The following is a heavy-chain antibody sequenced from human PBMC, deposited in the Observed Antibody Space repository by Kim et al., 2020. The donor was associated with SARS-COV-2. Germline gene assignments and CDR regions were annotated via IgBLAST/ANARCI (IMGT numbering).Heavy chain of an antibody. V-gene: IGHV1-24*01. D-gene: IGHD5-18*01. Sequence: ASVKVSCKVSGYTLTELSMHWVRQAPGKGLEWMGGFDPEDGETIYAQKFQGRVTMTEDTSTDTAYMELSSLRSEDTAVYYCATVGYSYGSIDYWGQGTLVTVSS. CDR3: ATVGYSYGSIDY. CDR1: GYTLTELS. CDR2: FDPEDGET. J-gene: IGHJ4*02.